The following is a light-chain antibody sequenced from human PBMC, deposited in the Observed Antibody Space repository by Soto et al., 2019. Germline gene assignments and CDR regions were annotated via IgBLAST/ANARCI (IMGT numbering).Light chain of an antibody. Sequence: QSVLTQPASVSGSPGQSIAISCTGTSSDIGRYSYVSWYQQHPGKAPKLIIYEVSYRPSGVSTRFSGSKPDNTASLTISGLQAEDEADYFCSSYSTTSSPHVLFGGGTQLTVL. J-gene: IGLJ2*01. CDR3: SSYSTTSSPHVL. CDR2: EVS. V-gene: IGLV2-14*01. CDR1: SSDIGRYSY.